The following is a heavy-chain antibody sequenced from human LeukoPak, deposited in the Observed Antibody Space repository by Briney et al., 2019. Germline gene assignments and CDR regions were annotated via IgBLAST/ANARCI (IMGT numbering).Heavy chain of an antibody. CDR2: IGTASDT. CDR3: ARGPPRGKYYYMDV. D-gene: IGHD1-1*01. CDR1: GFPFSSFD. Sequence: PGGSLRLSCAVSGFPFSSFDMNWVRQPTGQGLEWVSTIGTASDTYYPGSVEGRFTLSRDNAKNSLYLQMNSLTAGDTAVYYCARGPPRGKYYYMDVWGKGTTVTVSS. V-gene: IGHV3-13*01. J-gene: IGHJ6*03.